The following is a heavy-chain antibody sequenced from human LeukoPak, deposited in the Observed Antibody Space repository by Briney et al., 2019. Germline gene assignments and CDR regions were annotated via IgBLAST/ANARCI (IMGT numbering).Heavy chain of an antibody. Sequence: SETLSLTCTVSGGSISNYYWSWIRQPPGKGLEWIGYIYYSGSTNYNPSLKSRVTISVDTSKNQFSLKLSSVTAADTAMYYCARVKDPGGYYYYYYMDVWGKGTTVTVSS. CDR1: GGSISNYY. CDR2: IYYSGST. J-gene: IGHJ6*03. CDR3: ARVKDPGGYYYYYYMDV. V-gene: IGHV4-59*12. D-gene: IGHD3-16*01.